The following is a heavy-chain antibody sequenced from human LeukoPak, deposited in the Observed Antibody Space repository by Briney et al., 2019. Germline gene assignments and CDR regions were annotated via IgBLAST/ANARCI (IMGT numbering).Heavy chain of an antibody. Sequence: ASVKVSCKASGYTFTAYYRHWVRQAPGQGLDWVGWINPESGATNYAQKCQGRATITRGTSSSTAYRERSSLKTDDMAVNYCASDPTSNYMDYWGQGTLVTVSS. CDR1: GYTFTAYY. CDR3: ASDPTSNYMDY. V-gene: IGHV1-2*02. CDR2: INPESGAT. J-gene: IGHJ4*02. D-gene: IGHD5-24*01.